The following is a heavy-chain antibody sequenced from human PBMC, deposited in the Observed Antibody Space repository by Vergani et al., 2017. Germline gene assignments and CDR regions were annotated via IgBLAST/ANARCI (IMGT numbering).Heavy chain of an antibody. J-gene: IGHJ6*02. V-gene: IGHV1-18*01. CDR1: GYTFTSYG. CDR3: AGVGSRWYNGDYYFGMDV. D-gene: IGHD6-13*01. Sequence: QVQLVQSGAEVKKPGASVKVSCKASGYTFTSYGISWVRQAPGQGLEWMGWISAYNGKTNYAQKLQGRVTMTTDTSTSTAYMELRGLRSDDTAVYYCAGVGSRWYNGDYYFGMDVSGQGTTLTVSS. CDR2: ISAYNGKT.